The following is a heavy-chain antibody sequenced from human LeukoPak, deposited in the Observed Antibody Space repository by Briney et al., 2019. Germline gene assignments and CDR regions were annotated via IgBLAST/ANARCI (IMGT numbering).Heavy chain of an antibody. Sequence: ASVKVSCKASGYTFTGYYMHWVRQAPGQGLEWMGWINPNSGGTNYAQKFQGRVTMTRDTSISTAYMELSRLRSDDTAVFYCATSSAYGGLDYFDYWGQGTLLTVSS. CDR1: GYTFTGYY. V-gene: IGHV1-2*02. D-gene: IGHD4-17*01. CDR2: INPNSGGT. CDR3: ATSSAYGGLDYFDY. J-gene: IGHJ4*02.